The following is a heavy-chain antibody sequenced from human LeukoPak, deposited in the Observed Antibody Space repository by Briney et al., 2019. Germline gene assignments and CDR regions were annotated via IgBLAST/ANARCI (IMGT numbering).Heavy chain of an antibody. Sequence: GGSLRLSCAASGFTFNTYAMSWVRQAPWERLQWVSGISDSGGNTYYADSVRGRFTISRDNSKNTLYLQMNSLRAEDTAVYYCAKAWWSKPYYYGMDVWGQGTTVTVSS. V-gene: IGHV3-23*01. CDR2: ISDSGGNT. CDR3: AKAWWSKPYYYGMDV. J-gene: IGHJ6*02. CDR1: GFTFNTYA. D-gene: IGHD2-8*02.